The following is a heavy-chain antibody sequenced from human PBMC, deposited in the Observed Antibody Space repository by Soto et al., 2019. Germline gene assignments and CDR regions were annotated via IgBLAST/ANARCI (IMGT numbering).Heavy chain of an antibody. CDR3: ARPLWRDDYNWAYFDL. D-gene: IGHD4-4*01. CDR1: GFTFSSYA. J-gene: IGHJ2*01. CDR2: ISYDGSNK. Sequence: QVQLVESGGGVGQPGRSLRLSCAASGFTFSSYAMHWVRQAPGKGLEWVAVISYDGSNKYYADSVKGRFTISRDNSKNTLFLQMNSLRAEDTAVYYCARPLWRDDYNWAYFDLWGRGTLVTVSS. V-gene: IGHV3-30-3*01.